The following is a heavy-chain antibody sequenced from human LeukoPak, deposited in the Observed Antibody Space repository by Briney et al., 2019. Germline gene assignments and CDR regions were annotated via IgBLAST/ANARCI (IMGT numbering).Heavy chain of an antibody. V-gene: IGHV3-21*01. D-gene: IGHD2-2*01. CDR2: ISGSSPHI. J-gene: IGHJ4*02. CDR3: SRHCSSTTCYMGGLDY. Sequence: PGGSLRLSCAASGFNFSNYKMNWVRQAPGKGLEWVSSISGSSPHIYLADSLKGRFTISRDNAKNSLYLQMNSLSAEGTAVYYCSRHCSSTTCYMGGLDYWGQGTLVTVSS. CDR1: GFNFSNYK.